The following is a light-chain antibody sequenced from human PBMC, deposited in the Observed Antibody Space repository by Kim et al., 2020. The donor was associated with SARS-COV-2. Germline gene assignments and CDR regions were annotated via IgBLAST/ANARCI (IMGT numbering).Light chain of an antibody. V-gene: IGKV4-1*01. CDR3: HQYSSFPYT. CDR2: CAS. J-gene: IGKJ2*01. CDR1: QSVFYSSNNKNY. Sequence: RATINCKASQSVFYSSNNKNYLAWYQQKPGQPPNLLIYCASTRESGVPDRFSGSGSGTDFTLTISSLQAEDVAVYYCHQYSSFPYTFGQGTKLEI.